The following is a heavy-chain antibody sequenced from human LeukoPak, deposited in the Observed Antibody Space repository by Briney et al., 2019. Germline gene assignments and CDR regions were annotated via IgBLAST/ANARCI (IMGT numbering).Heavy chain of an antibody. Sequence: GGSLRLSCAASGFTFSSYSMTWVRQAPGKGLEWVSSISSSSSYIYYADSVKGRFTISRDNAKNSLYLQMNSLRAEDTAVYYCARDNPIAAAGSPIWGQGTMVTVSS. V-gene: IGHV3-21*01. CDR2: ISSSSSYI. D-gene: IGHD6-13*01. J-gene: IGHJ3*02. CDR1: GFTFSSYS. CDR3: ARDNPIAAAGSPI.